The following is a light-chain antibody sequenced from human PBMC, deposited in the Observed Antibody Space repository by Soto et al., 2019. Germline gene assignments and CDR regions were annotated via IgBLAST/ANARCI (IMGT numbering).Light chain of an antibody. V-gene: IGKV3-11*01. CDR3: QQRSNWPLT. J-gene: IGKJ4*01. CDR1: QSVRGY. Sequence: IVLTQSPATLSLSPGERGTLSCRASQSVRGYLAWYQQKSGQAPRLLIYDASERASGIPDRFSGSGSGTDFTLTISSLEPEDSAVYYCQQRSNWPLTFGGGTKVEIK. CDR2: DAS.